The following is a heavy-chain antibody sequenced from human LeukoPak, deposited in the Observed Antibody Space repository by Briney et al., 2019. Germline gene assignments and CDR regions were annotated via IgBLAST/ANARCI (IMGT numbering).Heavy chain of an antibody. CDR2: IYYSGST. V-gene: IGHV4-59*01. D-gene: IGHD4-17*01. CDR1: GGSISRYY. J-gene: IGHJ6*02. CDR3: ARPLRGDYVSGYYYYGMDG. Sequence: PSETLSLTRTVSGGSISRYYWSWIRQPPGKGLEWVGYIYYSGSTNYNTSPKSRVTISVDTSKNQFSLKQSSVTAADTAVYYSARPLRGDYVSGYYYYGMDGWGQGTTVTVSS.